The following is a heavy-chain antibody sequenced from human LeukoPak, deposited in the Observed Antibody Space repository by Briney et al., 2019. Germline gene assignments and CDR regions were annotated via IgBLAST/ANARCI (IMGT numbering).Heavy chain of an antibody. CDR1: GGSISSSSYY. V-gene: IGHV4-39*01. Sequence: PSETLSLTCTVSGGSISSSSYYWGWIRQPPGKGLEWIGSIYYSGSTYYNPSLKSRVTISVDTSKNQFSLKLSSVTAADTAVYYCARRNDGDPGIDDWGQGTLVTVSS. CDR3: ARRNDGDPGIDD. CDR2: IYYSGST. D-gene: IGHD4-17*01. J-gene: IGHJ4*02.